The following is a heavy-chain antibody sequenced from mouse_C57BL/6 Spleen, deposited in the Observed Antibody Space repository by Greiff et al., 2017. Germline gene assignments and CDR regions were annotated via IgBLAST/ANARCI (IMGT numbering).Heavy chain of an antibody. J-gene: IGHJ3*01. Sequence: EVKLMEPGEGLVKPGGSLKLSCAASGFTFSSYAMSWVRQTPEKRLEWVAYISSGGDYIYYADTVKGRFTISRDNARNTLYLQMSSLKSEDTAMYYCTREGPYDYLLFAYWGQGTLVTVAA. D-gene: IGHD2-4*01. V-gene: IGHV5-9-1*02. CDR2: ISSGGDYI. CDR3: TREGPYDYLLFAY. CDR1: GFTFSSYA.